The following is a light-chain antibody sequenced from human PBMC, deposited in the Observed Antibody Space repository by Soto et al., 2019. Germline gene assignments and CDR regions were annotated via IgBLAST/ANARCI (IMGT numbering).Light chain of an antibody. Sequence: QSVLTQPRSASGTPGQKVTISCSGSSSNIGSNYVYWYQQLPGTAPKLLIYVNDQRPSGVPDRFSGSKSGTSASLAISGLRSEDEADYYCAAWDDSLSGFYVFGTGTKVTVL. CDR1: SSNIGSNY. CDR2: VND. J-gene: IGLJ1*01. CDR3: AAWDDSLSGFYV. V-gene: IGLV1-47*01.